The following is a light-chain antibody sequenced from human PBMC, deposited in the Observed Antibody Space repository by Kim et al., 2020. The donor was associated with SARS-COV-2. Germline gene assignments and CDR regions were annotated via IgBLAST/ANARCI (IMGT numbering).Light chain of an antibody. V-gene: IGKV1-33*01. CDR2: HAS. CDR1: QGLNNF. CDR3: HQSDSVPIT. J-gene: IGKJ5*01. Sequence: ASIGDRFTITCQARQGLNNFLKWYEQPPVKAPKLLIYHASSLGTGVPSSFSGTGSGTDFTFNITTLQPEDFATYYCHQSDSVPITFGQGTRLEIK.